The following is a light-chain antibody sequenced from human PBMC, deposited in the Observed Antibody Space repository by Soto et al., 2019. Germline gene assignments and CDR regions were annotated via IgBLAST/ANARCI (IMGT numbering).Light chain of an antibody. Sequence: EIVLTQSPGTLSLSPGERATLSCRASQTFSNSFLSWFQQIPGQAPSLLNYAASMRATGLPDRISGSGSGTDFTLTISRQEPEDFAVYYYQQCGSSSTFGQGTRLEIK. CDR2: AAS. V-gene: IGKV3-20*01. CDR3: QQCGSSST. CDR1: QTFSNSF. J-gene: IGKJ5*01.